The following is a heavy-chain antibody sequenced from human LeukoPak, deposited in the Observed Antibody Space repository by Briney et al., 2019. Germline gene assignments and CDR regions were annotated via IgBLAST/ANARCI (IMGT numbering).Heavy chain of an antibody. Sequence: HPGGSLRLSCAASGFTFSSYEMNWVRQAPGKGLEWVSYISSSGSTIYYADSVKGRFTISRDNAKNSLYLQMNSLRAEDTAVYYCASLWFGEHFSYWGQGTLVTVSS. CDR3: ASLWFGEHFSY. J-gene: IGHJ4*02. CDR1: GFTFSSYE. V-gene: IGHV3-48*03. CDR2: ISSSGSTI. D-gene: IGHD3-10*01.